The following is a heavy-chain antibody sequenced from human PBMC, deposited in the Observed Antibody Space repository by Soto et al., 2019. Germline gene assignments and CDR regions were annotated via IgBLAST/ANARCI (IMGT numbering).Heavy chain of an antibody. CDR3: ARDYIAAAGTGYYYGMDV. J-gene: IGHJ6*02. Sequence: PSETLSLTCAFSGGSISSGGYSWSWIRKPPGKGLEWIGYIYHSGSTYYNPSLKSRVTISVDRSKNQFSLKLSSVTAADTAVYYCARDYIAAAGTGYYYGMDVWGQGTTLTVSS. CDR1: GGSISSGGYS. CDR2: IYHSGST. V-gene: IGHV4-30-2*01. D-gene: IGHD6-13*01.